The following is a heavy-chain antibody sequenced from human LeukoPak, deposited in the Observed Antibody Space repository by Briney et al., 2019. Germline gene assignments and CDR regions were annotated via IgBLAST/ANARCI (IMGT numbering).Heavy chain of an antibody. Sequence: ASVKVSCKASGGTFSSYAISWVRQAPGQGLEWMGWISAYNGNTNYAQKLQGRVTMTTDTSTSTAYMELRSLRSDDTAVYYCARDAETGVSYYYYMDVWGKGTTVTVSS. CDR3: ARDAETGVSYYYYMDV. J-gene: IGHJ6*03. CDR2: ISAYNGNT. D-gene: IGHD7-27*01. CDR1: GGTFSSYA. V-gene: IGHV1-18*01.